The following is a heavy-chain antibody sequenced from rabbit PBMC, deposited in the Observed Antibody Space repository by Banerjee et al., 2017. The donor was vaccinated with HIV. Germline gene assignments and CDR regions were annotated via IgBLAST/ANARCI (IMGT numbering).Heavy chain of an antibody. D-gene: IGHD6-1*01. Sequence: QSLEESGGDLVKPGASLTLTCTASGFTFSSYWICWVRQAPGKGLEWIGCIYGGSGSTYYASWAKGRFTISKTSSTTVTLQMTSLTAADTATYFCARSLINAAGAGDGYALWGQGTLVTVS. J-gene: IGHJ6*01. CDR3: ARSLINAAGAGDGYAL. V-gene: IGHV1S40*01. CDR2: IYGGSGST. CDR1: GFTFSSYW.